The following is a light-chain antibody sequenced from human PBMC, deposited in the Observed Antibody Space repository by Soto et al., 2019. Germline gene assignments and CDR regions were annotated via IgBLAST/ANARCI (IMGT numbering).Light chain of an antibody. Sequence: DIQKSQSAATMYASEEDRVTNACRASQTISSWLAWYQQKPGKAPKLLIYKASTLKSGVPSRFSGSGSGTEFTLTISSLQPDDCAPDICQHSNCYSEAFGQETKVDIK. CDR2: KAS. CDR3: QHSNCYSEA. CDR1: QTISSW. V-gene: IGKV1-5*03. J-gene: IGKJ1*01.